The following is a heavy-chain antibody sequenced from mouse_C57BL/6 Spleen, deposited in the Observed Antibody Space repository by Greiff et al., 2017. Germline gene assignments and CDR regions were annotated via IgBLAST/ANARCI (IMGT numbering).Heavy chain of an antibody. Sequence: VQLQESGAELARPGASVKLSCKASGYTFTSYGISWVKQRTGQGLEWIGEIYTRSGNTYYNEKFKGNATLTADKSSSTAYMERRSLTSDDSAVYFCARTPYDYPYAMDYWGQGTSVTVSS. D-gene: IGHD2-4*01. CDR2: IYTRSGNT. CDR3: ARTPYDYPYAMDY. V-gene: IGHV1-81*01. CDR1: GYTFTSYG. J-gene: IGHJ4*01.